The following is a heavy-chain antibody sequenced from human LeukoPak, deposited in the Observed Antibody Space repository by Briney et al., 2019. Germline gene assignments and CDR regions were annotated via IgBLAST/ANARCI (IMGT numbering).Heavy chain of an antibody. Sequence: GGSLRLSCAASGFTFSSYAMSWVRQAPGKGLEWVAFIRYDGSNKYYADSVKGRFTISRDNSKNTLYLQMNSLRAEDTAVYYCAKRGNYDFWSGYLFDYWGQGTLVTVSS. CDR2: IRYDGSNK. D-gene: IGHD3-3*01. CDR3: AKRGNYDFWSGYLFDY. V-gene: IGHV3-30*02. CDR1: GFTFSSYA. J-gene: IGHJ4*02.